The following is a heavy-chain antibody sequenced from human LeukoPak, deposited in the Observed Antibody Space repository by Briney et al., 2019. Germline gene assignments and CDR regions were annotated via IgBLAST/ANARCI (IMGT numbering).Heavy chain of an antibody. D-gene: IGHD3-10*01. CDR3: ARGRYYGSGTLVYFDY. J-gene: IGHJ4*02. V-gene: IGHV4-34*01. CDR1: GGSFSGYY. CDR2: INHSGST. Sequence: PSETLSFTCAVYGGSFSGYYGSWIRQPPGKGLEWIGEINHSGSTNSNPSLKSRVSMSVDTSKNQFSLKLTSVTAADTAVYYCARGRYYGSGTLVYFDYWGQGTLVTVSS.